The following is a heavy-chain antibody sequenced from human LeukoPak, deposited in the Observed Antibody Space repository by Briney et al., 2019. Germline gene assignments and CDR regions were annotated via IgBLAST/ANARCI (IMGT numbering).Heavy chain of an antibody. J-gene: IGHJ2*01. Sequence: SETLSLTCTVSGVSFSSYTLYWGWIRQPQGKGLEWIVNINYSGSTYYNPSLKSRVTISVDTSKNQFSLKLSSVTAADTAVYYCARQYYCSGWYLDFWGRGTLVTVSS. CDR3: ARQYYCSGWYLDF. CDR2: INYSGST. CDR1: GVSFSSYTLY. V-gene: IGHV4-39*01. D-gene: IGHD3-10*01.